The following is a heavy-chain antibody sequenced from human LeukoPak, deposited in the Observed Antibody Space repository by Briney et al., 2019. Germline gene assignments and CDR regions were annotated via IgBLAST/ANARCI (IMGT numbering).Heavy chain of an antibody. CDR1: GFTFSIYA. J-gene: IGHJ4*02. CDR2: ISGSGCST. Sequence: GGPLRLSCAASGFTFSIYAMSWVRHAPGKGLEWVSAISGSGCSTYYADSVKGRFTISRDNSKNTLYLQMNSLRAEDTAVYYCSAGKFHNYYDFWSAKFPANFDYWGQGTLVTVSS. CDR3: SAGKFHNYYDFWSAKFPANFDY. V-gene: IGHV3-23*01. D-gene: IGHD3-3*01.